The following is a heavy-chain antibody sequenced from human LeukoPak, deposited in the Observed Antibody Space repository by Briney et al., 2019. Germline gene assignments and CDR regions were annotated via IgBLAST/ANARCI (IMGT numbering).Heavy chain of an antibody. Sequence: PSETLSLTCTVSGGSISSGDYYWSWIRQPPGKGLEWIGSIYHSGSTYYNPSLKSRVTISVDTSKNQFSLKLSSVTAADTAVYYCARRIGYSSSWSNWFDPWGQGTLVTVSS. CDR3: ARRIGYSSSWSNWFDP. CDR1: GGSISSGDYY. J-gene: IGHJ5*02. CDR2: IYHSGST. D-gene: IGHD6-13*01. V-gene: IGHV4-39*07.